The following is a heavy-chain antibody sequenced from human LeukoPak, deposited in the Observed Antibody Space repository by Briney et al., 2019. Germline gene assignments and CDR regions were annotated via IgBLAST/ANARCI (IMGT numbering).Heavy chain of an antibody. D-gene: IGHD6-25*01. CDR3: ARGWSSDKVNWFDP. CDR1: GDSVSSNSAA. J-gene: IGHJ5*02. CDR2: TYYRSKWYN. Sequence: SQTLSLTCAISGDSVSSNSAAWNWVRQSRSRGLEWLGRTYYRSKWYNDYAVSVKSRITINPDTSKNQFSLQLNSVTPEDTAVYYCARGWSSDKVNWFDPWGQGTLVTVSS. V-gene: IGHV6-1*01.